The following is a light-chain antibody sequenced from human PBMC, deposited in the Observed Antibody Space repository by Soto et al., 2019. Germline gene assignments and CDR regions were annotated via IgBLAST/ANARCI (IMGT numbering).Light chain of an antibody. CDR3: QQYNSYPFT. CDR1: QSISNY. Sequence: DIQMTQSPSSLSASVGDRVTISCRASQSISNYLAWFQQKPGKAPHFLIYAASSLQSGVPSKFRGSGSRTDFTLPISSLQPEDSATYYCQQYNSYPFTFGPGTTVDIK. CDR2: AAS. V-gene: IGKV1-16*02. J-gene: IGKJ3*01.